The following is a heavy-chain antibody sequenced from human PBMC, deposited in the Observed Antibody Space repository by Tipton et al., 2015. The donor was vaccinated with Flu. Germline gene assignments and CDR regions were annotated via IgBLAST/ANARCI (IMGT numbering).Heavy chain of an antibody. D-gene: IGHD1-1*01. CDR2: IFTSGSI. Sequence: TLSLTCTVSGASIKSDVSHWSWVRQSAGKGLEWIGRIFTSGSITYNPSLESRVTISLDTSKNQFSLKLGSVTAADTAVYYCTKDTRATAGMDVWGRGTTVTVAS. J-gene: IGHJ6*02. V-gene: IGHV4-61*02. CDR3: TKDTRATAGMDV. CDR1: GASIKSDVSH.